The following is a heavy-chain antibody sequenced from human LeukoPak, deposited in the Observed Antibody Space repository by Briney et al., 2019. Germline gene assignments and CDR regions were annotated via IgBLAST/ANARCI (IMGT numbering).Heavy chain of an antibody. CDR2: INTNTGNP. J-gene: IGHJ4*02. V-gene: IGHV7-4-1*02. D-gene: IGHD5-18*01. CDR3: GRDPKLGIRGYTYGYIDS. Sequence: GASVKVSCKASGYTFTRYAMNWVRQAPGQGLEWMGWINTNTGNPTYAQGFTGRFVFSLDTSVSTAYLQISGLKADDTAVYYCGRDPKLGIRGYTYGYIDSWGQGTLVIVSS. CDR1: GYTFTRYA.